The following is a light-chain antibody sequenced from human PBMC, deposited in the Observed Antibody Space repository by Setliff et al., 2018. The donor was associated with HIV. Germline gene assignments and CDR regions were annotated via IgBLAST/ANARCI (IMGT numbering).Light chain of an antibody. CDR2: SNN. CDR3: AAWDDSLNVL. CDR1: RSNIGSNT. J-gene: IGLJ1*01. V-gene: IGLV1-44*01. Sequence: QSVLTQPPPASGTPGQRVTIFCSGSRSNIGSNTVNWYQQLPGTAPKLLIYSNNQRPSGVPDRFSGSKSGTSASLAISGLQSEDEADYYCAAWDDSLNVLFGTGTKVTVL.